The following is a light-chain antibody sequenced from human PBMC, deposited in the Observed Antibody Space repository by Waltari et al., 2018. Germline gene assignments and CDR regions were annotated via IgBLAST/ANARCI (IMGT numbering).Light chain of an antibody. CDR3: GQGTHWPPYT. CDR1: QSLVFTNGNTY. J-gene: IGKJ2*01. Sequence: DVVMTQSPLSLPITPGQPASISCRSSQSLVFTNGNTYLSWYQQKPGQPPRLLIYQVSNRDSGVPDRFSGSGAGTDFTLKSSRVEAEDIGIYYCGQGTHWPPYTFGQGTKIEIK. V-gene: IGKV2-30*01. CDR2: QVS.